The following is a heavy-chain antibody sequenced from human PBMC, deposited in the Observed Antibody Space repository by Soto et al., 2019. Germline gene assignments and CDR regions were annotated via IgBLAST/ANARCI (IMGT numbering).Heavy chain of an antibody. V-gene: IGHV3-7*01. Sequence: PGGSLRLSCAASGFTFSSYWMSWVRQAPGKGLEWVANIKQDGSEKYYVDSVKGRFTISRDNAKNSLYLQMNSLRAEDTAVYYCARDLYPVKYSSGPDYWGQGTLLTVSS. D-gene: IGHD6-19*01. CDR1: GFTFSSYW. CDR3: ARDLYPVKYSSGPDY. J-gene: IGHJ4*02. CDR2: IKQDGSEK.